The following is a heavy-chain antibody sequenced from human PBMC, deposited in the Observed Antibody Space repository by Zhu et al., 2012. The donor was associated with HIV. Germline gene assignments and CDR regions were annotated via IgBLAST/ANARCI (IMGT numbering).Heavy chain of an antibody. CDR1: NDSISIDYFY. CDR3: ARRTAAAFDF. Sequence: QVQLQESGPGLVKPSETLSLTCTVSNDSISIDYFYWSWIRQPPGKGLEWIGSVYYSGITYYNSPLQSRVSVSVDTSKNQFFLKLTSVTAADTALYWCARRTAAAFDFXGQGIRGHRLF. J-gene: IGHJ4*02. D-gene: IGHD6-13*01. CDR2: VYYSGIT. V-gene: IGHV4-39*01.